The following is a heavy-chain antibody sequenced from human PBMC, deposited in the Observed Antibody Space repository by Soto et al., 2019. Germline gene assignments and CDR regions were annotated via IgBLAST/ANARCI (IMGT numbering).Heavy chain of an antibody. CDR2: ISAYNGNT. J-gene: IGHJ6*02. D-gene: IGHD4-4*01. V-gene: IGHV1-18*01. Sequence: QVQLVQSGAEVKKPGASVKVSCKASGYTFTSYGISWVRQAPGQGLEWMGWISAYNGNTNYAQKLQGRVTMTTDTSTSTAYMELRSLRSHDTAVYYCARPRTTVTYYYYGMDVWGQGTTVTVSS. CDR3: ARPRTTVTYYYYGMDV. CDR1: GYTFTSYG.